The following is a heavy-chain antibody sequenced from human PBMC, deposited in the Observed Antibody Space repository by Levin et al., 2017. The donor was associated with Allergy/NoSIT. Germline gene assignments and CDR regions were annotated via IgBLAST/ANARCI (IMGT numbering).Heavy chain of an antibody. D-gene: IGHD5-24*01. V-gene: IGHV1-69*13. Sequence: AASVKVSCKASGGTFSSYAISWVRQAPGQGLEWMGGIIPIFGTANYAQKFQGRVTITADESTSTAYMELSSLRSEDTAVYYCARGQEMATIGAGSDYWGQGTLVTVSS. J-gene: IGHJ4*02. CDR1: GGTFSSYA. CDR3: ARGQEMATIGAGSDY. CDR2: IIPIFGTA.